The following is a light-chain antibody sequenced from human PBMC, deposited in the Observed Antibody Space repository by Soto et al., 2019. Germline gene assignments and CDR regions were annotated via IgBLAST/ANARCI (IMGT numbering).Light chain of an antibody. CDR3: QQYSTYRRT. V-gene: IGKV1-8*01. J-gene: IGKJ1*01. CDR2: AAS. CDR1: QGISSY. Sequence: GRRVINTSRASQGISSYLAWYQQKPGKAPKLLIYAASTSQSGVPSRFSGSGSGTDFTLLRSCLQSEAAVTYYGQQYSTYRRTFRQGTKVDIK.